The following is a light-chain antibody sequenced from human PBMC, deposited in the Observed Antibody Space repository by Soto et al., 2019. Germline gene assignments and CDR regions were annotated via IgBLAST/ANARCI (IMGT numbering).Light chain of an antibody. V-gene: IGLV2-23*01. CDR2: EAF. J-gene: IGLJ1*01. CDR1: SSDVGSGNV. CDR3: CSHAGSDTYV. Sequence: QSVLTQPASVSGSPGQSITISCTGTSSDVGSGNVVSWYQHYPGKAPQLMIYEAFQRPSGVSSRFSGSKFGNTASLTISGLQAEDEADYYCCSHAGSDTYVFGTGTKLTVL.